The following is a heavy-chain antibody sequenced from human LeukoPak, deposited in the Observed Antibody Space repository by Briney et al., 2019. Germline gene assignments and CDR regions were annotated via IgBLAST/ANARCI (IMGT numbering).Heavy chain of an antibody. CDR3: ARETPYGIWYFDL. CDR1: GGSISSYY. D-gene: IGHD1-14*01. V-gene: IGHV4-59*01. CDR2: IYYSGST. Sequence: SETLSLTCTVSGGSISSYYWSWIRQPPGKGLEWIGYIYYSGSTNYNPSLKSRATISVDTSKNQFSLKLSSVTAADTAVYYCARETPYGIWYFDLWGRGTLVTVSS. J-gene: IGHJ2*01.